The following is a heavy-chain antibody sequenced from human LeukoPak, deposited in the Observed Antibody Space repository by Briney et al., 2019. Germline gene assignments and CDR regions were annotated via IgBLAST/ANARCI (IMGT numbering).Heavy chain of an antibody. CDR3: ARDLIAARSDAFDI. Sequence: GGSLRLSCAASGFTFSDYYMSWIRQAPGKGLEWVSYISSSGSTIYYADSVKGRFTISRDNAKNSLYLQMNSLRAEDTAVYYCARDLIAARSDAFDIWGQGTMVTVSS. CDR2: ISSSGSTI. J-gene: IGHJ3*02. CDR1: GFTFSDYY. V-gene: IGHV3-11*04. D-gene: IGHD6-6*01.